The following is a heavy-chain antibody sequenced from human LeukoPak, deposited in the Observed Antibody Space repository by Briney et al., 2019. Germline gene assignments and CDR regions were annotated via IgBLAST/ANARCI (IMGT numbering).Heavy chain of an antibody. CDR1: GGTFSSYA. V-gene: IGHV1-69*13. J-gene: IGHJ4*02. CDR3: AGAGKYCSGGSCYSASLGY. Sequence: SVKVSCKASGGTFSSYAISWVRQAPGQGREWMGGIIHIFGTANYAQKFQGRVTITADECTSTAYMELSSLRSEDTAVYYCAGAGKYCSGGSCYSASLGYWGQGTLVTVSS. CDR2: IIHIFGTA. D-gene: IGHD2-15*01.